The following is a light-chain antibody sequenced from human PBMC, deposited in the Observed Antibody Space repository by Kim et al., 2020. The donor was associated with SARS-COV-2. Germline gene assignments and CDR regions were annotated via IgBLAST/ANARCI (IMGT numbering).Light chain of an antibody. CDR1: QRINNW. Sequence: DIQMTQSPSSVSASVGDRVTISCLASQRINNWLVWYQQKPGKAPKLLVYAASTLQSGVPSRFSGSGSGTDFTLTINNLQPEDFATYYCQQANSFPHTFGQGTKLEI. V-gene: IGKV1-12*01. J-gene: IGKJ2*01. CDR3: QQANSFPHT. CDR2: AAS.